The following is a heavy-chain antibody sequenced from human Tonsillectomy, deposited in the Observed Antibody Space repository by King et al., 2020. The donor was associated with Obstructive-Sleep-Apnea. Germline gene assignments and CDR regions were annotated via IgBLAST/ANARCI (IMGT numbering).Heavy chain of an antibody. CDR1: GFTFSSYS. V-gene: IGHV3-21*01. CDR2: ISISSTYI. D-gene: IGHD6-13*01. Sequence: VQLVESGGGLVKPGGSLRLSCAASGFTFSSYSMNCVRQASGKGLEWVSSISISSTYINYADSVKGRFTISRDNAKNSLYLQMNSLRAEDTAVYYCARVYIAAAGHTLDYWGQGTLVTVSS. J-gene: IGHJ4*02. CDR3: ARVYIAAAGHTLDY.